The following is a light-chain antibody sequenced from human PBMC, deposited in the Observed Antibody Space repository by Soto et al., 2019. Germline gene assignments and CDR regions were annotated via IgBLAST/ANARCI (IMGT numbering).Light chain of an antibody. J-gene: IGLJ1*01. CDR2: EVV. V-gene: IGLV2-8*01. CDR3: KSYAGSNTYV. CDR1: KNDIGVYDF. Sequence: QSALTQRPSRCGAPGQSGAIPCTGTKNDIGVYDFVSWYQHHPGKAPRLIIYEVVQRPSGVPDRFSGSKSGNTASLTVSGLQAADEADYFCKSYAGSNTYVFGSGTKVTVL.